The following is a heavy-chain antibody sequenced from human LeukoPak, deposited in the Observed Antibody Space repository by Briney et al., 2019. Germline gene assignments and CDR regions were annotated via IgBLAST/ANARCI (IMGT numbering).Heavy chain of an antibody. CDR2: ISGTGGST. Sequence: PGGSLRLSCAASGFTFSTYAMSWVRQAPGKGLEWVLAISGTGGSTYYTDSVKGRFTISRDNSKNTLYLQMNSLRAEDTALYYCVITSIAAAARQGFWGQGTLVTVSS. V-gene: IGHV3-23*01. CDR1: GFTFSTYA. D-gene: IGHD6-13*01. J-gene: IGHJ4*02. CDR3: VITSIAAAARQGF.